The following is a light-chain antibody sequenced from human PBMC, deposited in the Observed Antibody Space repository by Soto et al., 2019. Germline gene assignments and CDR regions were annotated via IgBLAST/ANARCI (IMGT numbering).Light chain of an antibody. J-gene: IGLJ3*02. CDR2: GND. Sequence: QSVLTQPPSASGTPGQRVTISCSGSSSNIGSNYVYWYQQFPGTAPKLLIYGNDQRTSGVPDRFSGSKSGTSASLAIRGLRSEDEADYYCAAWDGSLTDRVFGGGTKVTVL. CDR3: AAWDGSLTDRV. CDR1: SSNIGSNY. V-gene: IGLV1-47*02.